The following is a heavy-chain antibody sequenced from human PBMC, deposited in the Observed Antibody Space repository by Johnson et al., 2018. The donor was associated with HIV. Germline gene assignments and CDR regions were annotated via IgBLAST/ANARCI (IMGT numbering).Heavy chain of an antibody. CDR2: IGPAADT. D-gene: IGHD2-15*01. Sequence: MLLVESGGGLVQPGGSLRLSCAASGFTFSSYDIHWVRQATGKGLESVSPIGPAADTYYPGSVKGRFTVSRDNSKNTLYLQMNSLRAEDTAVYYCAREGRGAPHDAFDIWGQGTMVTVSS. CDR3: AREGRGAPHDAFDI. V-gene: IGHV3-13*01. J-gene: IGHJ3*02. CDR1: GFTFSSYD.